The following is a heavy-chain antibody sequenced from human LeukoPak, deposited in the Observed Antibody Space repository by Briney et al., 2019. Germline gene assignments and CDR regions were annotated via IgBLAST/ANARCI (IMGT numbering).Heavy chain of an antibody. CDR1: GGSFSGYY. V-gene: IGHV4-34*09. CDR2: IYYSGST. D-gene: IGHD4-23*01. J-gene: IGHJ4*02. CDR3: ARARVRWPFDY. Sequence: SETLSLTCAVYGGSFSGYYWSWIRQPPGKGLEWIGCIYYSGSTYYNPSLKSRVTISVDTSKNQFSLKLSSVTAADTAVYYCARARVRWPFDYWGQGTLVTVSS.